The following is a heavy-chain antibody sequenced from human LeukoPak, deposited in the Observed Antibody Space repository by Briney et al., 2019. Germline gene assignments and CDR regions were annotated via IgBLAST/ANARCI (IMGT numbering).Heavy chain of an antibody. D-gene: IGHD1-1*01. CDR2: IYWDDDR. J-gene: IGHJ4*02. Sequence: SGPTLVKPTQTLTLTCTFSGFSLSTGGVGVGWIRQPPGKALECLALIYWDDDRHYNPSLRSRLTITKDTSRNQVVLTMTDMDPVDTATYFCAKRRGGYNWNDGDFDYWGQGTLVTVSS. CDR1: GFSLSTGGVG. V-gene: IGHV2-5*02. CDR3: AKRRGGYNWNDGDFDY.